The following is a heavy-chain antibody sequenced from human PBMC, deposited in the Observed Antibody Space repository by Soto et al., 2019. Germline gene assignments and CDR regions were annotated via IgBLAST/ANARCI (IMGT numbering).Heavy chain of an antibody. CDR3: ATGSNSTFFLVNWFDT. J-gene: IGHJ5*02. CDR1: GYTLTELS. D-gene: IGHD4-4*01. Sequence: ASVKVSCKVSGYTLTELSMHWVRQAPGKGLEWMGGFDPEDGETIDAQKFQGRVTMTEDTSTDTAYMELSSLRSEDTAVYYCATGSNSTFFLVNWFDTCGQGTLVTVSS. CDR2: FDPEDGET. V-gene: IGHV1-24*01.